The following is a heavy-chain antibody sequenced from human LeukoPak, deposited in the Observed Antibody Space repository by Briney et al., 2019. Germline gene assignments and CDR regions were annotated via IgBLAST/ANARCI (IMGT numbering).Heavy chain of an antibody. CDR1: GFTFSSYA. CDR3: ARGLPQSHIDYGDYSAGGEFDP. CDR2: ISSSGSTI. D-gene: IGHD4-17*01. Sequence: QAGGSLRLSCAASGFTFSSYAMSWVRQAPGKGLEWVSAISSSGSTIYYADSVKGRFTISRDNAKNSLYLQMNSLRAEDTAVYYCARGLPQSHIDYGDYSAGGEFDPWGQGTLVTVSS. V-gene: IGHV3-48*04. J-gene: IGHJ5*02.